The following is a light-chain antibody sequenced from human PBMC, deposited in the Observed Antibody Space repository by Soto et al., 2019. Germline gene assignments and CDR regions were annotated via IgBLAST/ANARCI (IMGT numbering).Light chain of an antibody. V-gene: IGKV1-39*01. CDR1: QTISIF. CDR3: LFSCGSAPRT. J-gene: IGKJ2*01. CDR2: GAS. Sequence: DIQMTQSPSSLSASVGDRVTITCRASQTISIFLNWYQQKPGKAPKLLIYGASTLQGGVPSRFSGSGSGTDFTLTISRLQPEDFATYYCLFSCGSAPRTLGQCTKLDIK.